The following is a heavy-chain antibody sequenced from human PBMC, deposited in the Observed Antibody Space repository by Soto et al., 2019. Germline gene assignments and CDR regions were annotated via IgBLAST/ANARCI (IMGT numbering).Heavy chain of an antibody. J-gene: IGHJ6*02. CDR1: GGTFSSYA. CDR3: AGSTNGKAYYYYGMDV. Sequence: SVNVSCKASGGTFSSYAISWVRQAPGQGLEWMGGIIPIFGTANYAQKFQGRVTITADESTSTAYMELSSLRSEDTAVYYCAGSTNGKAYYYYGMDVWGQGTTVTVSS. V-gene: IGHV1-69*13. CDR2: IIPIFGTA. D-gene: IGHD2-8*01.